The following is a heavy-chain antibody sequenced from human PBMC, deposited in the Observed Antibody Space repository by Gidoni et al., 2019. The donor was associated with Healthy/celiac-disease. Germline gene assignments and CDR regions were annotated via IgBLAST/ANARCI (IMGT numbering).Heavy chain of an antibody. D-gene: IGHD3-10*01. J-gene: IGHJ4*02. CDR2: ISWNSGSI. CDR3: AKDIGSGSYYPLFDY. Sequence: EVQLVESGGGLVQPGRSLRLSCAASGFTFADYAMHWVRQAPGKGLEWVSGISWNSGSIGYADSVKGRFTISRDNAKNSLYLQMNSLRAEDTALYYCAKDIGSGSYYPLFDYWGQGTLVTVSS. V-gene: IGHV3-9*01. CDR1: GFTFADYA.